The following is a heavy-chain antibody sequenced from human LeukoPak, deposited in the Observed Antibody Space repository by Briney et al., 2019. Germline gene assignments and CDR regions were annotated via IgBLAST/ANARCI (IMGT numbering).Heavy chain of an antibody. Sequence: GGSLRLSCVGSGFSFISVWLNWVRQAPGKGLEWVSSINENDDGTSYADSVKGRFTISRDNAKNSLYLQMNSLRAEDTAVYYCARDPPGAVAFDYWGQGTLVTVSS. CDR1: GFSFISVW. J-gene: IGHJ4*02. CDR3: ARDPPGAVAFDY. D-gene: IGHD6-19*01. V-gene: IGHV3-21*01. CDR2: INENDDGT.